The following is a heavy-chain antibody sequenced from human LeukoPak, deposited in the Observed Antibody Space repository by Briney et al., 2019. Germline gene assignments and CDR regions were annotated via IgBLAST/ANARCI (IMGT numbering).Heavy chain of an antibody. J-gene: IGHJ4*02. V-gene: IGHV1-46*01. CDR2: INPSGGST. Sequence: GASVKVSCKASGYTFTSYYIHWVRQAPGQGLEWMGIINPSGGSTSYAQKFQGGVTMTRDMSTSTVYMELSSLRSEDTAVYYCARDSRVPIVAAGPDYWGQGTLVTVSS. CDR1: GYTFTSYY. D-gene: IGHD6-13*01. CDR3: ARDSRVPIVAAGPDY.